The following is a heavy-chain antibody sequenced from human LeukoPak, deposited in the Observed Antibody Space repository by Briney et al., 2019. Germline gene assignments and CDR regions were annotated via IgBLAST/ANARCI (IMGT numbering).Heavy chain of an antibody. CDR3: ATESGYGSLKYYYYMDV. Sequence: ASVKVSCKVSGYTLTELSMNWVRQAPGKGLEWMGGFDPEDGETIYAQKFQGRVTMTEDTSTDTAYMELSSLRSEDTAVYYCATESGYGSLKYYYYMDVWGKGTTVTVSS. D-gene: IGHD1-26*01. CDR1: GYTLTELS. V-gene: IGHV1-24*01. J-gene: IGHJ6*03. CDR2: FDPEDGET.